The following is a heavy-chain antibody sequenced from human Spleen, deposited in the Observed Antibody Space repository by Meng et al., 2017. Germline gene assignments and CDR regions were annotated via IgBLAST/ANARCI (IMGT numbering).Heavy chain of an antibody. J-gene: IGHJ4*02. Sequence: GESLKISCAASGYTFSTYAMSWVRQAPGKGLEWVSTISSSGGSTYYADSVKGRFAISRDNSKNTLYLQMNSLRAEDTAVYYCARQVGPDYWGQGTLVTVSS. CDR2: ISSSGGST. CDR3: ARQVGPDY. V-gene: IGHV3-23*01. CDR1: GYTFSTYA. D-gene: IGHD1-26*01.